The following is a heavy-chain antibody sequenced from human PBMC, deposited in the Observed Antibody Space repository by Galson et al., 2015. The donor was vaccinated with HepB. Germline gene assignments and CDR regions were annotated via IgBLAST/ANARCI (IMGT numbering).Heavy chain of an antibody. CDR1: GFTFSDYY. CDR2: ISSSSSYT. J-gene: IGHJ3*02. D-gene: IGHD6-13*01. CDR3: ARDLYSSSWYGVNAFDI. Sequence: SLRLSCAASGFTFSDYYMSWIRQAPGKGLEWVSYISSSSSYTNYADSVKGRFTISRDNAKNSLYLQMNSLRAEDTAVYYCARDLYSSSWYGVNAFDIWGQGTMVTVSS. V-gene: IGHV3-11*06.